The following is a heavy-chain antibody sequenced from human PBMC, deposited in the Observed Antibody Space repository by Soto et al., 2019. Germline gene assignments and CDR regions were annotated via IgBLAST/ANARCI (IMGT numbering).Heavy chain of an antibody. CDR2: IYKSATT. V-gene: IGHV4-30-4*01. D-gene: IGHD2-15*01. J-gene: IGHJ5*01. CDR1: GDSISTVDYF. CDR3: ARGRYCLTGRCFPNWFDS. Sequence: SETLSLTCPVSGDSISTVDYFWAWIRQPPGQALEYIGYIYKSATTYYNPSFESRVAISLDTSKSQFSLNVTSVTAADTAVYFCARGRYCLTGRCFPNWFDSWGQGTLVTVSS.